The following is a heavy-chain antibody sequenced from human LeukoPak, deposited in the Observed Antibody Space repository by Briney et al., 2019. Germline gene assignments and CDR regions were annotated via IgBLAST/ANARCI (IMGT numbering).Heavy chain of an antibody. D-gene: IGHD3-10*01. CDR1: GFTFSSYW. CDR3: ARAVYYSNYLGY. J-gene: IGHJ4*01. CDR2: INSDGSST. Sequence: QPGGSLRLSCAASGFTFSSYWMHWVRQAPGKGLVWVSRINSDGSSTNYADSVKGRFTISRGNAKNTLYLQMNSLRAEDTAMYYCARAVYYSNYLGYWGQGTLVSVSS. V-gene: IGHV3-74*01.